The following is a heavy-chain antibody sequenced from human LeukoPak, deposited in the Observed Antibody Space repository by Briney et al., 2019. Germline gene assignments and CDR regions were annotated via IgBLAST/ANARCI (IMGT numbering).Heavy chain of an antibody. J-gene: IGHJ3*02. D-gene: IGHD2-15*01. V-gene: IGHV4-4*07. CDR3: ARGRYCSADICSGGDAFDI. CDR2: IYTRGST. Sequence: SEALSLTCTVSGGSINNYYWSWIRQPAGKGLEWIGRIYTRGSTNYNPSLKSRVTMSVDTSKNHFSLKLSSVPAADTAVYYCARGRYCSADICSGGDAFDIWGQGTMVSVSS. CDR1: GGSINNYY.